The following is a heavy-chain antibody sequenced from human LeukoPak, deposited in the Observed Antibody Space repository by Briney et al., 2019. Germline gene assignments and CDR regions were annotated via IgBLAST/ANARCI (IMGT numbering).Heavy chain of an antibody. CDR3: ARASPGFRYFDWLLGSPEGWYFDL. J-gene: IGHJ2*01. D-gene: IGHD3-9*01. V-gene: IGHV4-39*01. CDR2: IYYSGST. Sequence: PSETLSLTCTVSGGSISSSSYYWGWIRQPPGKGLEWIGSIYYSGSTYYNPSLKSRVTISVDTSKNQFSLKLSSVTAADTAVYYCARASPGFRYFDWLLGSPEGWYFDLWGRGTLVTVSS. CDR1: GGSISSSSYY.